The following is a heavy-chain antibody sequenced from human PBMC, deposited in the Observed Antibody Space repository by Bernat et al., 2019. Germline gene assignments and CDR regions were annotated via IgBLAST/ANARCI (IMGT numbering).Heavy chain of an antibody. D-gene: IGHD3-9*01. V-gene: IGHV3-33*01. CDR1: GFTFSSYG. CDR2: IWYDGSNK. J-gene: IGHJ4*02. Sequence: QVQLVESGGGVVQPGRSLRLSCAASGFTFSSYGMHWVRQAPGKGLEWVAVIWYDGSNKYYADSVKGRFTISRDNSKNTLYLQMNSLRAEDTAVYYCARDLDYDIETGYDYWGQGTLVTVSS. CDR3: ARDLDYDIETGYDY.